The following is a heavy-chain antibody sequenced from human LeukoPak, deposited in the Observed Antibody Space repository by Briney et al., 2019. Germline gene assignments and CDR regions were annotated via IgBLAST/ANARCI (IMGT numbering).Heavy chain of an antibody. CDR1: VYTFTRYD. CDR3: ARRHGRCSDGSCYYPDY. V-gene: IGHV1-8*01. D-gene: IGHD2-15*01. CDR2: VNPNSGNT. Sequence: ASVTVSRKASVYTFTRYDINWVRQATGQGRAGVGWVNPNSGNTGYPQKFQGRVTMTRNSSITTAYMELSSLRSEDTAVYYCARRHGRCSDGSCYYPDYWGQGTLGTVSP. J-gene: IGHJ4*02.